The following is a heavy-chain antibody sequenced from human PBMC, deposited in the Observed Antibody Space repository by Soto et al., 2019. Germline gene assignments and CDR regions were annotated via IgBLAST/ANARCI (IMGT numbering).Heavy chain of an antibody. CDR2: IYHGGIA. CDR3: ARDPAAAGTFDY. V-gene: IGHV4-4*02. Sequence: QVQLRESGPGLVKPSGTLFLTCAVSSGSVNSSNWWSWVRQPPGKGLEWIGEIYHGGIANYNPSLRSRVTMSVDKSKTQVFLQLSSVTAADTAVYYCARDPAAAGTFDYWGQGTLVTVSS. D-gene: IGHD6-13*01. J-gene: IGHJ4*02. CDR1: SGSVNSSNW.